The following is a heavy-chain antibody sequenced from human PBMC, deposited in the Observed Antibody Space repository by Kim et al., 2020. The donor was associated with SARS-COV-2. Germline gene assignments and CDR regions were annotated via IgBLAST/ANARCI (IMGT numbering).Heavy chain of an antibody. CDR3: AGSYGMNPDAFDI. CDR2: INAGNGNT. CDR1: GYTFTSYA. J-gene: IGHJ3*02. Sequence: ASVKVSCKASGYTFTSYAMHWVRQAPGQRLEWMGWINAGNGNTKYSQKFQGRVTITRDTSASTAYMELSSLRSEDTAVYYCAGSYGMNPDAFDIWGQGTMVTVSS. D-gene: IGHD5-18*01. V-gene: IGHV1-3*01.